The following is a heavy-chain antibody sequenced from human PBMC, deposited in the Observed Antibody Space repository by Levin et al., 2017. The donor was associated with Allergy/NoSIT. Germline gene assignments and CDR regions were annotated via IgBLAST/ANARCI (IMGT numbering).Heavy chain of an antibody. CDR3: AREWRSSSRTGGYFDY. Sequence: ASVKVSCKASGYTFTGYYMHWVRQAPGQGLEWMGRINPNSGGTNYAQKFQGRVTMTRDTSISTAYMELSRLRSDDTAVYYCAREWRSSSRTGGYFDYWGQGTLVTVSS. CDR2: INPNSGGT. V-gene: IGHV1-2*06. CDR1: GYTFTGYY. J-gene: IGHJ4*02. D-gene: IGHD6-13*01.